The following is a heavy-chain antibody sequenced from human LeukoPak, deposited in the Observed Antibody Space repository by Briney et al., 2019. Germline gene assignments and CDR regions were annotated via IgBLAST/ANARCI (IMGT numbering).Heavy chain of an antibody. D-gene: IGHD3-22*01. CDR2: IYHSGST. Sequence: SETLSLTCTVSGYSISSGYYWGWIRQPPRKGLEWIGSIYHSGSTYYNPSLKSRVTISVDTSKNQFSLKLSSVTAADTAVYYCARAHYYDSSGYPYYYYYYMDVWGKGTTVTVSS. J-gene: IGHJ6*03. V-gene: IGHV4-38-2*02. CDR1: GYSISSGYY. CDR3: ARAHYYDSSGYPYYYYYYMDV.